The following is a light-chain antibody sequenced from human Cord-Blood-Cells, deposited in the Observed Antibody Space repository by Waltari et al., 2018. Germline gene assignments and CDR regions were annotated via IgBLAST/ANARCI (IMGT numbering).Light chain of an antibody. Sequence: QSVLTQPPSVSGAPGQRVTISCTGSSSNIGAGYDVHWYQQLPGTAPKLLIHGNSNRPSGFPDRFSGSNSGTSASRAIPGLQAEDEADYYCQSYDSSLSVWVFGGGTKLTVL. CDR2: GNS. V-gene: IGLV1-40*01. CDR3: QSYDSSLSVWV. CDR1: SSNIGAGYD. J-gene: IGLJ3*02.